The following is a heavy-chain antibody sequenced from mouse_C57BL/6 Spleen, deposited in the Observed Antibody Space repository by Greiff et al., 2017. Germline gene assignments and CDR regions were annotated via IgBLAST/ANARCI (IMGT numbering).Heavy chain of an antibody. J-gene: IGHJ3*01. CDR3: ARDRYSNPFAY. CDR1: GYSITSGYY. CDR2: ISYDGSN. V-gene: IGHV3-6*01. D-gene: IGHD2-5*01. Sequence: ESGPGLVKPSQSLSLTCSVTGYSITSGYYWNWIRQFPGNKLEWMGYISYDGSNNYNPSLKNRISITRDTSKNQFFLKLNSVTTEDTATYYCARDRYSNPFAYWGQGTLVTVSA.